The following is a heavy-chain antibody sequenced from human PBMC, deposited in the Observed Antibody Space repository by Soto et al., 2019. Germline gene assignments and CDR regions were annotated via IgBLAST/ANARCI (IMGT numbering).Heavy chain of an antibody. J-gene: IGHJ6*02. V-gene: IGHV4-59*01. CDR1: GGSISSYY. D-gene: IGHD6-13*01. CDR2: IYYSGST. CDR3: ARMGSSSPYYYYYGMDV. Sequence: PSETLSLTCTVSGGSISSYYWSWIRQPPGKGLEWIGYIYYSGSTNYNPSLKSRVTISVDTSKNQFSLKLSSVTAADTAVYYCARMGSSSPYYYYYGMDVWGQGTTVTVSS.